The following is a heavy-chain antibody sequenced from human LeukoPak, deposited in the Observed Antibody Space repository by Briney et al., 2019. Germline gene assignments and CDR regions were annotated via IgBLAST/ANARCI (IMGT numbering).Heavy chain of an antibody. D-gene: IGHD6-13*01. CDR2: ISSSGSTI. CDR1: GFTFNDYY. J-gene: IGHJ4*02. V-gene: IGHV3-11*01. CDR3: ARFMTLSSSWYTVNYFDY. Sequence: GGSLRLSCAASGFTFNDYYMSWIRQAPGKGLEWVSYISSSGSTIYYADSAKGRFTISRDNAKNSLYLQMNSLRAEDTAVYYCARFMTLSSSWYTVNYFDYWGQGTLVTVSS.